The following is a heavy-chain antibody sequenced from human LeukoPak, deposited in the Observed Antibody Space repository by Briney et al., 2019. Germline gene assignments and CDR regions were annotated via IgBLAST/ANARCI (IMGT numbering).Heavy chain of an antibody. CDR1: GFTFSSYA. V-gene: IGHV3-23*01. D-gene: IGHD5-24*01. Sequence: GGSLRLSCAASGFTFSSYAMSWVRQAPGKGLEWVSAISGSGGSTYYADSVKGRFTISRDNSKNTLYLQMNSLRAEDTAVYYCARGDDYYYYYMDVWGKGTTVTVSS. J-gene: IGHJ6*03. CDR2: ISGSGGST. CDR3: ARGDDYYYYYMDV.